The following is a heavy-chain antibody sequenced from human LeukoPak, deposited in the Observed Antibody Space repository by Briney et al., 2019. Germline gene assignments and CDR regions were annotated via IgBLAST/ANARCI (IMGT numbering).Heavy chain of an antibody. D-gene: IGHD5-18*01. V-gene: IGHV3-23*01. Sequence: PVGSLRLSCTASGFTFSTSSMAWFRQTPGAGLEWVSSISSAGTATYYTDSVKGRFTVSRDNSQNTLYLQMNSLRAEDTAIYYCVKYIQDVLAVFDPWGQGALVTVFS. J-gene: IGHJ5*02. CDR2: ISSAGTAT. CDR3: VKYIQDVLAVFDP. CDR1: GFTFSTSS.